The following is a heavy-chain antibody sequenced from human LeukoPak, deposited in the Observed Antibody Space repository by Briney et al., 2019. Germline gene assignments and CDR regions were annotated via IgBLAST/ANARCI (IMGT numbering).Heavy chain of an antibody. J-gene: IGHJ4*02. D-gene: IGHD3-10*01. CDR1: GGSISSSSYY. V-gene: IGHV4-39*01. Sequence: SETLSFTCTVSGGSISSSSYYWGWIRQPPGKGLEWIGSIYYSGSTYYNPSLKSRVTISVDTSKNQFSLKLSSVTAADTAVYYCARFRGAIDYWGQGTLVTVSS. CDR3: ARFRGAIDY. CDR2: IYYSGST.